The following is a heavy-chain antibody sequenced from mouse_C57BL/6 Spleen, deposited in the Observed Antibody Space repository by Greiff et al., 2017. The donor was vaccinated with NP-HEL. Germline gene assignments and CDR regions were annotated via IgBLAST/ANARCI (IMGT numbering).Heavy chain of an antibody. CDR3: ARQGSSGYGFAY. CDR1: GYAFSSSW. CDR2: IYPGDGDT. Sequence: VQLQQSGPELVKPGASVKISCKASGYAFSSSWMNWVKQRPGKGLEWIGRIYPGDGDTNYNGKFKGKATLTADKSSSTAYMQLSSLTSEDSAVYFCARQGSSGYGFAYWGQGTLVTVSA. V-gene: IGHV1-82*01. J-gene: IGHJ3*01. D-gene: IGHD3-2*02.